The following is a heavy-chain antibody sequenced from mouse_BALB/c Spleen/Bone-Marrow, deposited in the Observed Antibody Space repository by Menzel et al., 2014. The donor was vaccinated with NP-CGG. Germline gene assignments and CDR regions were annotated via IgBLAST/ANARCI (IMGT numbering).Heavy chain of an antibody. Sequence: EVKVVESGGGLVKPGGSQKFSCAASGFAFSGYDMSWVRQTPEKRLEWVAYISSGGSNTYYPDTVKGRFTISRDNAKNTLDLQMNSLKSEDTAMYYCARQRGYAYAMDYWGQGISVTVSS. J-gene: IGHJ4*01. CDR2: ISSGGSNT. CDR3: ARQRGYAYAMDY. CDR1: GFAFSGYD. V-gene: IGHV5-12-1*01. D-gene: IGHD2-2*01.